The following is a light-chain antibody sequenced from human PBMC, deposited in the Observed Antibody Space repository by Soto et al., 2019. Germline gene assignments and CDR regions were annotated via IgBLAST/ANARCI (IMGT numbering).Light chain of an antibody. CDR2: EVS. CDR3: SSYAGSNNLV. V-gene: IGLV2-14*01. J-gene: IGLJ2*01. CDR1: SSDVGTYNY. Sequence: QSALTQPASVSGSPGQSITISCTGTSSDVGTYNYVSWYQQHADKAPKLVIYEVSNRPSGVSNRFSGSKSGNTASLTISGLQAEDEADYYCSSYAGSNNLVFGGGTKLTVL.